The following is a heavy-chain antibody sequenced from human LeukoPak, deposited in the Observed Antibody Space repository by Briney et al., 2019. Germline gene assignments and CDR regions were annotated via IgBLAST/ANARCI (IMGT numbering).Heavy chain of an antibody. CDR1: GGSISSGDYY. V-gene: IGHV4-30-4*08. CDR2: IYYSGST. D-gene: IGHD2-2*02. Sequence: PSQTLSLPCTVSGGSISSGDYYWSWIRQPPGQGLEWIGYIYYSGSTYYNPSPKSRVTISVDTSKNQFSLKLSSVTAADTAVYYCARAPYCSSTSCYIGHYYYYMDVWGKGTTVTVSS. J-gene: IGHJ6*03. CDR3: ARAPYCSSTSCYIGHYYYYMDV.